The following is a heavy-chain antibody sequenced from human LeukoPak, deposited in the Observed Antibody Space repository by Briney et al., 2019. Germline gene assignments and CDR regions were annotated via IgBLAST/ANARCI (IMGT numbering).Heavy chain of an antibody. J-gene: IGHJ4*02. CDR2: IYYSGIT. CDR3: AAGRMITEVNALDY. V-gene: IGHV4-59*08. CDR1: GGSISSYY. Sequence: SETLSLICTVSGGSISSYYWSWIRHPPGKGLEWIGFIYYSGITTYNPSLKSRVTISVDTSRNQFSLKMNSMTAADTALYYCAAGRMITEVNALDYWGQGTLVTVSS. D-gene: IGHD3-22*01.